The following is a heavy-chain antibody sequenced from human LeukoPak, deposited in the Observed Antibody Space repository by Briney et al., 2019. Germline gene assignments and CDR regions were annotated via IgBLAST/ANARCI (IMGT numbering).Heavy chain of an antibody. V-gene: IGHV4-59*11. D-gene: IGHD3-16*01. Sequence: SETLSLTCTVSGGSIGSHYWTWIRQTPGKGLEWIGYVYDIGSTKYNPSLKSRVTISVDTSRNQFSLRLSSVTAADTAVYYCARGGVLKSVDYWGQGTLVAVSS. CDR1: GGSIGSHY. CDR2: VYDIGST. J-gene: IGHJ4*02. CDR3: ARGGVLKSVDY.